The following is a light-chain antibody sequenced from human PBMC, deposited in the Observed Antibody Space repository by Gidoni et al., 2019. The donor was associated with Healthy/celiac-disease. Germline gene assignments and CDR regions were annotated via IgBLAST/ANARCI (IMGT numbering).Light chain of an antibody. V-gene: IGLV3-1*01. Sequence: SYELTQPPSVSVSPGQTASITCSGDDLGEKYACWFQQKQGQSPVLFIYQDRKLPSGIPGRFSGSNSGNTATLTISGTQAIDDADYYCQAWASSTSVVFGGGTKLTVL. CDR1: DLGEKY. CDR2: QDR. J-gene: IGLJ2*01. CDR3: QAWASSTSVV.